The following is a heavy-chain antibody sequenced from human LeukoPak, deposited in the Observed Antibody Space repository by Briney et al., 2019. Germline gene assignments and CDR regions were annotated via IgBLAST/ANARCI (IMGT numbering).Heavy chain of an antibody. CDR3: ARWSVGHDYGDSYYMDV. CDR1: GGTFNSYG. J-gene: IGHJ6*03. CDR2: IIPIFGST. V-gene: IGHV1-69*06. D-gene: IGHD4-17*01. Sequence: SVKVSCKASGGTFNSYGISWVRQAPGQGLEWMGGIIPIFGSTNYAQKFQGRVTITAEKSTSTAYMELSSLRSEDTAVYYCARWSVGHDYGDSYYMDVWGKGTTVTISS.